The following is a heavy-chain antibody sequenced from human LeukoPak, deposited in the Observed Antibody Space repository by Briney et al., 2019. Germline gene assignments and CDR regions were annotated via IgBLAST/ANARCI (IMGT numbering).Heavy chain of an antibody. CDR1: GGSISSYY. CDR2: IYYSGST. CDR3: ARDPSLRDY. V-gene: IGHV4-59*01. J-gene: IGHJ4*02. Sequence: SETLSLTCTVSGGSISSYYWSWIRQPPGKGLEWIGYIYYSGSTNYNPSLKSRVTISVDTSKNQFSLKLSSVTAADTAVYYCARDPSLRDYWGQGTLVTVSS.